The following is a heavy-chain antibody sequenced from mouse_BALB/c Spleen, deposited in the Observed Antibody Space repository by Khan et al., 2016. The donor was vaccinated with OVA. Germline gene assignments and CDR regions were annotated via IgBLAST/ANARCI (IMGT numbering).Heavy chain of an antibody. CDR1: GYSITSGYG. J-gene: IGHJ2*01. V-gene: IGHV3-2*02. Sequence: EVKLEESGPGLVKPSQSLSLTCTVTGYSITSGYGWNWIRQFPGNKLEWMGYISYSGSTNYNPSLKSRISITRDTSKNQLFLQLNSVTTEDTATYYCARTARIKYWSQGTTLTVSS. CDR2: ISYSGST. CDR3: ARTARIKY. D-gene: IGHD1-2*01.